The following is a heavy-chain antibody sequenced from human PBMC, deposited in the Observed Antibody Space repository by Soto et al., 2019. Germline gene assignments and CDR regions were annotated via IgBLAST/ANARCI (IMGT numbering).Heavy chain of an antibody. V-gene: IGHV3-7*01. Sequence: EVQLVESGGDLVQPGGSLRLSCAASGFTFSNYWMTWVRQAPGKGLEWVANINKEGSEQNYVDSVRGRLTISRDNAKNSLHLQMNSLRAEDTAVYYCATYYYDSSCYSCHLSSWGQGTLVTVSS. CDR2: INKEGSEQ. J-gene: IGHJ5*02. CDR1: GFTFSNYW. D-gene: IGHD3-22*01. CDR3: ATYYYDSSCYSCHLSS.